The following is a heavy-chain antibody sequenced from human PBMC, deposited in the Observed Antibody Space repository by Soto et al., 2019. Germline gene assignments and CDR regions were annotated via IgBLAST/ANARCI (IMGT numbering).Heavy chain of an antibody. CDR2: ISGSGGST. V-gene: IGHV3-23*01. Sequence: EVQLLESGGGLVQPGGSLRLSCAASGFTFSSYAMSWVRQAPGKGLEWVSAISGSGGSTYYADSGKGRFTISRDNSKNTLYLQMNSLRAEDTAVYYCAKFYGDYEKFPIYWYFDLWGRGTLVTVSS. D-gene: IGHD4-17*01. J-gene: IGHJ2*01. CDR3: AKFYGDYEKFPIYWYFDL. CDR1: GFTFSSYA.